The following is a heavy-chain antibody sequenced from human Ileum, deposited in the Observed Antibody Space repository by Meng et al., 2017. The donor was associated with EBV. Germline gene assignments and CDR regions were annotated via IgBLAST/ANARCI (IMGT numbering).Heavy chain of an antibody. CDR2: VHYTGST. D-gene: IGHD4-17*01. CDR1: GDSICSFYY. CDR3: ARRRGDHDYLDD. Sequence: QLQLRESGPGPVKPSETLSLTCTVSGDSICSFYYWGWIRQPPGRGLEWIGSVHYTGSTYYSPSLKRRVTTSVDTSKNQFSLWLNSMTAADTAVYYCARRRGDHDYLDDWGQGTMVTVSS. J-gene: IGHJ4*02. V-gene: IGHV4-39*01.